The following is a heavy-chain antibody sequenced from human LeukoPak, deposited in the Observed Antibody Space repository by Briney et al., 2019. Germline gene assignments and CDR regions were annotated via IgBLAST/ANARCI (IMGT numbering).Heavy chain of an antibody. CDR2: IWYDGSNK. CDR3: ARDLGVSYYDSSALLPDY. V-gene: IGHV3-33*01. Sequence: GGSLRLSCAASGFTFSSYGMHWVRQAPGKGLEWVAVIWYDGSNKYYADSVKGRFTISRDNSKNTLYLQMNSLRAEDTAVYYCARDLGVSYYDSSALLPDYCGQGTLVTVSS. D-gene: IGHD3-22*01. CDR1: GFTFSSYG. J-gene: IGHJ4*02.